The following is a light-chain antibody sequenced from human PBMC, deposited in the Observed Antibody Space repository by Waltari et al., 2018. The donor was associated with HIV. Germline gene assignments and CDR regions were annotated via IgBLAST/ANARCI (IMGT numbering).Light chain of an antibody. CDR1: SGGIGSTY. CDR2: EDN. Sequence: NFILTQSNSVSESPGKTVTISCTRSSGGIGSTYIQWYQQRPGRSPDTVIYEDNQRPSGVPNRFSGSVDSSSNSASLTISGLKTEDEADFFCQSYDGTTVVFGGGTRLTVL. J-gene: IGLJ2*01. V-gene: IGLV6-57*01. CDR3: QSYDGTTVV.